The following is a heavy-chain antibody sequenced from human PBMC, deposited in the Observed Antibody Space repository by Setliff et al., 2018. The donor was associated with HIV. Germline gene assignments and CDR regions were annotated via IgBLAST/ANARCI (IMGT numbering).Heavy chain of an antibody. V-gene: IGHV4-39*02. D-gene: IGHD5-18*01. CDR2: IRHTGGT. CDR3: ARDRGRRGQLWLHFDY. J-gene: IGHJ4*02. Sequence: SETLSLTCTVPGGSIISYPNYWGWIRQPPGKGLEWLAGIRHTGGTYYYPWDTYYNPSLKSRVTISVETSKNQFSLKLSSVTAADTAVYYCARDRGRRGQLWLHFDYWGQGTLVTVSS. CDR1: GGSIISYPNY.